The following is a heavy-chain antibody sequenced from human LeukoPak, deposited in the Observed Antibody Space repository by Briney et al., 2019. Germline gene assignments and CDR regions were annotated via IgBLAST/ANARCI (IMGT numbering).Heavy chain of an antibody. Sequence: SGTLSLTCTVSGGSISSYYWSWIRQPPGKGLEWIGYIYYSGSTKYNPSLKSRVTISVDTSKNQFSLKLSSVTAADTAVYYCARGGWYYDCWGQGTLVTVSS. CDR1: GGSISSYY. D-gene: IGHD6-19*01. CDR3: ARGGWYYDC. V-gene: IGHV4-59*01. CDR2: IYYSGST. J-gene: IGHJ4*02.